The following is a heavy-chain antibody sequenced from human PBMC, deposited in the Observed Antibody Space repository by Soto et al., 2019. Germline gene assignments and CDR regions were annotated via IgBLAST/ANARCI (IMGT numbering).Heavy chain of an antibody. CDR3: ARDGVVTNNHYDMDV. CDR1: GFTFSDHY. D-gene: IGHD3-3*01. J-gene: IGHJ6*02. V-gene: IGHV3-72*01. Sequence: EVQLVESGGGLVQPGGSLRLSCAASGFTFSDHYMDWVRQAPGKGLEWVGRIRNKANSYSTEYAASVKGRFTISRDDSKNSLYLQMNSLKTEDTAVYYCARDGVVTNNHYDMDVWGQGTTVTVSS. CDR2: IRNKANSYST.